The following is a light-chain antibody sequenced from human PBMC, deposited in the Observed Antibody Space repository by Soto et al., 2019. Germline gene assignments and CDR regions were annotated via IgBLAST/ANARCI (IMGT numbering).Light chain of an antibody. CDR2: AAS. Sequence: EIQMTQSPSTLSGSAGDRVTITCRASQTISSWLAWYQQKPGKAPKLLIYYAASTLQSGVPARFGGSGSGTDFILTISSLQPEDSATYYCQQLNSYPITFGQGTRLDIK. CDR3: QQLNSYPIT. J-gene: IGKJ5*01. CDR1: QTISSW. V-gene: IGKV1-5*01.